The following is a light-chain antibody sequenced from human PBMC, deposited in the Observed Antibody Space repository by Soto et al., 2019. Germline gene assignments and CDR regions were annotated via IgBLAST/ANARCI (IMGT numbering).Light chain of an antibody. J-gene: IGLJ3*02. Sequence: QAVVTQEPSLTVSPGGTVTLTCGSSTGAVASGLSPYWFLQKPGQAPRTLIYDTRNKHSWTPARFSGSLLGGKAALTLSGAQPEDEADYYCLLYYSGARVFGGGTKVTLL. CDR2: DTR. V-gene: IGLV7-46*01. CDR3: LLYYSGARV. CDR1: TGAVASGLS.